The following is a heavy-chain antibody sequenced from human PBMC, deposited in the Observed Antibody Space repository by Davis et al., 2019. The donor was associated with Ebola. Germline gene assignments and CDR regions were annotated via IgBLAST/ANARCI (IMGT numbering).Heavy chain of an antibody. D-gene: IGHD2-15*01. V-gene: IGHV1-69*04. J-gene: IGHJ5*02. CDR1: GGTFSSYA. CDR2: IIPILGIA. CDR3: ARAPLGYCSGGSCYPNWFDP. Sequence: AASVKVSCKASGGTFSSYAISWVRQAPGQGLEWMGRIIPILGIANYAQKFQGRVTITADKSTSTAYMELSSLRSEDTAVYYCARAPLGYCSGGSCYPNWFDPWGQGTLVTVSS.